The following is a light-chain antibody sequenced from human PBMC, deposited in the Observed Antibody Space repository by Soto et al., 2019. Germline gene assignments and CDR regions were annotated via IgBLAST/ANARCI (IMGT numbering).Light chain of an antibody. J-gene: IGLJ2*01. V-gene: IGLV1-40*01. CDR2: GNN. CDR1: SYNIGAGYD. Sequence: QSVLTQPPSVSGAPGQRVTISCTGSSYNIGAGYDVHWYQQLPRTAPKIVIYGNNNRPSGVPDRFSGSKSGTSASLAITGLQAEDEADYYCQSYDSSLSVVFGGGTKLTVL. CDR3: QSYDSSLSVV.